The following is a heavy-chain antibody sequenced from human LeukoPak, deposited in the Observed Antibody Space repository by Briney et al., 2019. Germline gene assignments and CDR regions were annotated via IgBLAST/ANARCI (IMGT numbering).Heavy chain of an antibody. CDR3: ARLRWQLVGPYFDY. CDR2: IYSSGNT. D-gene: IGHD1-26*01. V-gene: IGHV4-59*01. J-gene: IGHJ4*02. Sequence: SETLSLTSSFSGDSISTYYWSWIRQSPGNGLEWNGHIYSSGNTDYNAALKSRVTISVDTPKSQFSLGLSSVTATDTAVYYCARLRWQLVGPYFDYWGQGILVTVSS. CDR1: GDSISTYY.